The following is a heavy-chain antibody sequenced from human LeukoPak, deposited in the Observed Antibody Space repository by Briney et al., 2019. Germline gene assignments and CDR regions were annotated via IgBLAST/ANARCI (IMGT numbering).Heavy chain of an antibody. CDR1: GGSISSYY. J-gene: IGHJ5*02. V-gene: IGHV4-59*01. Sequence: PSETLSLTCTVSGGSISSYYWSWLRQPPGKGLEWIGYIYYIGSTNYNPSLKSRVTISVDTSKNQFSLKLSSVTAADTAVYYCARATPPDLTGTTFWFDPWGQGTLVTVSS. CDR2: IYYIGST. D-gene: IGHD1-7*01. CDR3: ARATPPDLTGTTFWFDP.